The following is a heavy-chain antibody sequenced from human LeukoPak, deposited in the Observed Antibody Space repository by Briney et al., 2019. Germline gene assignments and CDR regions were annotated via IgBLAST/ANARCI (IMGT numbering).Heavy chain of an antibody. CDR3: ARVNIAAAGKVDY. V-gene: IGHV4-39*01. Sequence: SETLSLTCTVSGGSISSSSYYWGWIRQPPGKGLEWIGSIYYSGSTYYNPSLKSRVTISVDTSRNQFSLKLSSVTAADTAVYYCARVNIAAAGKVDYWGQGTLVTVSS. J-gene: IGHJ4*02. D-gene: IGHD6-13*01. CDR2: IYYSGST. CDR1: GGSISSSSYY.